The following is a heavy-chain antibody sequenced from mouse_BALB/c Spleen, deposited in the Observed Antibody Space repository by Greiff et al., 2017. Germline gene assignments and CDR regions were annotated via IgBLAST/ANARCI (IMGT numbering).Heavy chain of an antibody. V-gene: IGHV5-17*02. CDR3: ARYDYGSLDY. D-gene: IGHD1-1*01. Sequence: EVQRVESGGGLVQPGGSLKLSCAASGFTFSSFGMHWVRQAPEKGLEWVAYISSGSSTIYYADTVKGRFTISRDNPKNTLFLQMTSLRSEDTAMYYCARYDYGSLDYWGQGTTLTVSS. CDR1: GFTFSSFG. CDR2: ISSGSSTI. J-gene: IGHJ2*01.